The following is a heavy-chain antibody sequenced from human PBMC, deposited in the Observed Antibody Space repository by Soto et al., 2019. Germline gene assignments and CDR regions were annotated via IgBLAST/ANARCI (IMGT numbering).Heavy chain of an antibody. CDR3: ARTTAVPNTLRSRYFLDY. CDR2: VYYSGTT. CDR1: GGSVSDMTYY. D-gene: IGHD4-17*01. J-gene: IGHJ4*02. V-gene: IGHV4-61*01. Sequence: PSETLSLTCSVPGGSVSDMTYYWSWIRQPPGKRLEWIGYVYYSGTTNYNPSLKSRVTISVDLSNNRFSLRLSSVTTADTALYYCARTTAVPNTLRSRYFLDYWGQGTLVSVSS.